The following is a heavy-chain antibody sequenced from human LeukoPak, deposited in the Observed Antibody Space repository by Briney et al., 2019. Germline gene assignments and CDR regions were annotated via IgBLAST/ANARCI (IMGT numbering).Heavy chain of an antibody. CDR3: ARTPRPYYYDSSGYVDY. CDR2: IIPIFGTA. CDR1: GGTFSSYA. D-gene: IGHD3-22*01. Sequence: ASVKVSCKASGGTFSSYAISWVRQAPGQGLEWMGGIIPIFGTANYAQKFRGRVTITTDESTSTAYMELSSLRSEDTAVYYCARTPRPYYYDSSGYVDYWGQGTLVTVSS. V-gene: IGHV1-69*05. J-gene: IGHJ4*02.